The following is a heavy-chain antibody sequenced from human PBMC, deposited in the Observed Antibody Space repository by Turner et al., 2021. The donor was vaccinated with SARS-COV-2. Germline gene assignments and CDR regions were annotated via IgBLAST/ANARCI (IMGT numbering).Heavy chain of an antibody. D-gene: IGHD6-13*01. J-gene: IGHJ4*02. CDR3: ARLHTSSWYFDY. Sequence: VQLVESGGGLVQPGGALRLSCAASGFTFSSYWMSWVRQAPGKGLEWVANRKQDGSEKYYVDSVKGRFTISRDNAKNSLYLQMNSLRAEDTAVYYCARLHTSSWYFDYWGQGTLVTVSS. V-gene: IGHV3-7*03. CDR2: RKQDGSEK. CDR1: GFTFSSYW.